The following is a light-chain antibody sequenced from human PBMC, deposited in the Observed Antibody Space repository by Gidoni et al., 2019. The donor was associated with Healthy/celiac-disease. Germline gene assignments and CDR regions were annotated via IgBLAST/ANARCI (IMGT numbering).Light chain of an antibody. CDR3: QQYYSTLLT. CDR2: WAS. V-gene: IGKV4-1*01. J-gene: IGKJ4*01. CDR1: QSVLYSSNNKNY. Sequence: DIVMTQSPDSLPVSLGERATINCKSSQSVLYSSNNKNYFAWYQQKPGQPPKLLIYWASTRESGVPDRFSGSGSGTDFTLTISSLQAEDVAVYYCQQYYSTLLTFGGGTKVEIK.